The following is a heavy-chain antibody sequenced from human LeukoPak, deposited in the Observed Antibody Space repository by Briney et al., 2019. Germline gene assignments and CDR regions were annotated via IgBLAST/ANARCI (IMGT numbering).Heavy chain of an antibody. CDR2: INHSGST. CDR3: ARSGITFGGVIVYFDY. J-gene: IGHJ4*02. Sequence: SETLSLTCAVYGGSFSGYYWSWIRQPPGKGLEWIGEINHSGSTNYNPSLKSRVTISVDTSKNQFSLKLSSVTAADTAVYYCARSGITFGGVIVYFDYWGQGTLVTVSS. CDR1: GGSFSGYY. V-gene: IGHV4-34*01. D-gene: IGHD3-16*02.